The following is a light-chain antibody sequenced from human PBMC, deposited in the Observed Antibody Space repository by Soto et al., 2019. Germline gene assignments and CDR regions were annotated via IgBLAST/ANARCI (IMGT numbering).Light chain of an antibody. Sequence: EIFITHSPSTLAVSPWERATLSCRASQSVTSNLAWYQQKPGQAPRLLMYGVSTRATGIPARFGGSGSATEFTLTISSLQSEDFAVYYCQQYSQWPLTFGGGTKVDIK. CDR1: QSVTSN. J-gene: IGKJ4*01. V-gene: IGKV3-15*01. CDR2: GVS. CDR3: QQYSQWPLT.